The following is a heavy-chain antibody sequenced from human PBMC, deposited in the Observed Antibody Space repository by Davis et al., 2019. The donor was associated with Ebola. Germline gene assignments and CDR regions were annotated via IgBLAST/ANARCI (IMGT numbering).Heavy chain of an antibody. Sequence: ASVQVSCKASGYTFTNYNIHWMRPAPGQGLEWLGRVFLKSGATNYAQKFQGRVTMTRDTSISTVYMELSSLRYDDTADYYGARGHNYAHEYWGQGTLVTVSS. J-gene: IGHJ4*02. D-gene: IGHD4-11*01. V-gene: IGHV1-2*06. CDR3: ARGHNYAHEY. CDR2: VFLKSGAT. CDR1: GYTFTNYN.